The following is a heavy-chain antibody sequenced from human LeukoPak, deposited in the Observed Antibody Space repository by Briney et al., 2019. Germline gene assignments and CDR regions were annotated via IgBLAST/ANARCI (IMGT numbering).Heavy chain of an antibody. Sequence: SETLSLTCTVSGGSMSTYYWTWIRHPPGKGLERIGFIYYTGSTNYNPSLKSRVTISVDTSKNQFSLKLSSVTAADTAVYYCAGMRITTPTVRTLDYWGQGTLVTVSS. J-gene: IGHJ4*02. CDR1: GGSMSTYY. D-gene: IGHD1-14*01. CDR3: AGMRITTPTVRTLDY. V-gene: IGHV4-59*01. CDR2: IYYTGST.